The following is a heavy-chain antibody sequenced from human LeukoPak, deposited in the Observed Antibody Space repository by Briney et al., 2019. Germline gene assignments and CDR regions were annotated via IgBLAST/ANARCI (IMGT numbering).Heavy chain of an antibody. CDR2: IYSGGNT. Sequence: AGGSLRLSCAASGFTVSSNYMNWVRQAPGKGLEWVSVIYSGGNTDYADSVKGRFTISRDNSKNTLSLQMNNLRAEDTAVYYCAREMSYDSSGYFVYWGRGTLVTVSS. V-gene: IGHV3-66*01. D-gene: IGHD3-22*01. J-gene: IGHJ4*02. CDR1: GFTVSSNY. CDR3: AREMSYDSSGYFVY.